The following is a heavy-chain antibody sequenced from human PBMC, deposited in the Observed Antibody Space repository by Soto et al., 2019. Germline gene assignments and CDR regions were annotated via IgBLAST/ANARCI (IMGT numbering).Heavy chain of an antibody. V-gene: IGHV4-30-4*01. CDR2: IYYSGST. CDR3: AREYYDFWSGYFGGMDV. Sequence: QVQLQESGPGLVKPSQTLSLTCTVSGGSISSGDYYWSWIRQPPGKGLAWIGYIYYSGSTYYNPSLKSRVTISVDTSKNQFSLKLSSVTAADTAVYYCAREYYDFWSGYFGGMDVWGQGTTVTVSS. D-gene: IGHD3-3*01. J-gene: IGHJ6*02. CDR1: GGSISSGDYY.